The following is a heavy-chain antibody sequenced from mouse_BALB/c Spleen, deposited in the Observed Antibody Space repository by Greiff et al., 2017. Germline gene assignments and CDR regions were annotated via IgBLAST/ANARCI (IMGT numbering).Heavy chain of an antibody. D-gene: IGHD2-14*01. Sequence: VKLMESGPGLVQPSQSLSITCTVSGFSLTSYGVHWVRQSPGKGLEWLGVIWSGGSTDYNAAFISRLSISKDNSKSQVFFKMNSLQANDTAIYYCARNFRYGGYAMDYWGQGTSVTVSS. V-gene: IGHV2-2*02. CDR1: GFSLTSYG. CDR3: ARNFRYGGYAMDY. CDR2: IWSGGST. J-gene: IGHJ4*01.